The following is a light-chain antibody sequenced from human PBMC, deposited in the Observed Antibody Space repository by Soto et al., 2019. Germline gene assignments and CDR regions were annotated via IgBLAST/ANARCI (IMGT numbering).Light chain of an antibody. Sequence: QSALPQPASVSGSPGQSITISCTGTSSDIGGYNYVSWYQQHPGKAPKLMIYDVSNRPSGVSNRFSGSKSGNTASLTISGIQADDEADYYCSSYTSSSTLGVFGGGTKLTV. CDR1: SSDIGGYNY. V-gene: IGLV2-14*01. CDR2: DVS. CDR3: SSYTSSSTLGV. J-gene: IGLJ2*01.